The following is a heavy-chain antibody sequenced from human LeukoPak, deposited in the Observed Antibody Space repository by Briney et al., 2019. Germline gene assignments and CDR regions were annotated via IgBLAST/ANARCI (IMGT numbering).Heavy chain of an antibody. CDR1: GGTFSSYA. CDR3: ARDLSPSIAAANHWFDP. Sequence: SVKVSCKASGGTFSSYAISWVRQAPGQGLEWMGRIIPILGIANYAQKFQGRVTITADKSTSTAYMELSSLRSEDTAVYYCARDLSPSIAAANHWFDPWGQGTLVTSPQ. V-gene: IGHV1-69*04. J-gene: IGHJ5*02. CDR2: IIPILGIA. D-gene: IGHD6-13*01.